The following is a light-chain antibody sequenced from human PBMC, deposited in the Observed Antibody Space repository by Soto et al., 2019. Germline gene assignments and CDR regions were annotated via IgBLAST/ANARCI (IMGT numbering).Light chain of an antibody. V-gene: IGKV3-11*01. J-gene: IGKJ1*01. CDR2: DAS. CDR1: QSVSRY. CDR3: QQRSNWPWT. Sequence: EIVLTQSPATLSLSPGERATLSRRASQSVSRYLAWYQQKPGQAPRLLIYDASNRATGIPARFSGSGSGTDFTLTISSLEPEDFAVYYCQQRSNWPWTFGRGTKVDIK.